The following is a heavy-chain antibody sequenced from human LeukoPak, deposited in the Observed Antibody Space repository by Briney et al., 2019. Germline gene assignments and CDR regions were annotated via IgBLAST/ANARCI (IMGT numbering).Heavy chain of an antibody. Sequence: PSETLSLTCTVSGGSISRGSYYWGWIRQPPGKGQQWIGSISYSGNTYSNPSLASRVTMSVDTSKNQFSLKLSSVTAADTAVYYCGRDRRATYYYGSSGYYSDFWGQGTLVTVSS. J-gene: IGHJ4*02. V-gene: IGHV4-39*07. CDR3: GRDRRATYYYGSSGYYSDF. CDR2: ISYSGNT. CDR1: GGSISRGSYY. D-gene: IGHD3-22*01.